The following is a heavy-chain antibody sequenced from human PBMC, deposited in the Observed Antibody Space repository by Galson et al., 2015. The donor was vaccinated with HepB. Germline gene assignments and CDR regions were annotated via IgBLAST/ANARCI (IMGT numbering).Heavy chain of an antibody. CDR1: RYTFTRYN. D-gene: IGHD3-22*01. Sequence: SVKVSCKAPRYTFTRYNMHWVRQAPGQGLEWMGVINPTGYSTTYARKFRGRVTMTSDTSTSTVYMELSSLRSEDTAVYYCARPSDYYDSSGYMSDAFDIWGQGTMVTVSS. CDR2: INPTGYST. CDR3: ARPSDYYDSSGYMSDAFDI. J-gene: IGHJ3*02. V-gene: IGHV1-46*01.